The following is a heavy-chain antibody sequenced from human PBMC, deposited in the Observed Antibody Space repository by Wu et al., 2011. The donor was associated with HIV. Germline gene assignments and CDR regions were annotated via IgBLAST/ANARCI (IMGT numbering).Heavy chain of an antibody. Sequence: WTSDRQSHGRAGVDWQINHSGSTTYNPSLKSRLNISVDTSKNHFSLKLTSVTAADTAVYYCARGSYCSGGSCFPASRWFDPWGQGALVTVSS. J-gene: IGHJ5*02. D-gene: IGHD2-15*01. V-gene: IGHV4-34*01. CDR2: INHSGST. CDR3: ARGSYCSGGSCFPASRWFDP.